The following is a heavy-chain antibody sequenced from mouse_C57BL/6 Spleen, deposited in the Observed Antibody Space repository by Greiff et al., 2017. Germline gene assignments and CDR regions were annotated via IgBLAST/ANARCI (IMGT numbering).Heavy chain of an antibody. CDR1: GSTFSDYG. CDR2: ISSGSSTI. D-gene: IGHD2-1*01. Sequence: EVKLQESGGGLVKPGGSLKLSCAASGSTFSDYGMHWVRQAPEKGLEWVAYISSGSSTIYYADTVKGRFTISRDNAKNTLFLQMTSLRSEDTAMYYCASISYDNPYYYAMDYWGQGTSVTVTS. J-gene: IGHJ4*01. CDR3: ASISYDNPYYYAMDY. V-gene: IGHV5-17*01.